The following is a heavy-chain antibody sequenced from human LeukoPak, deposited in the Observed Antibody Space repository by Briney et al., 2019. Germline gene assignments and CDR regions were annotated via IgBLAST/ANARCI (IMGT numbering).Heavy chain of an antibody. CDR2: IYYSGST. Sequence: SETLSLTCTVSGGSISSGDYYWSWIRQPPGKGLGWIGYIYYSGSTYYNPSLKSRVTISVDTSKNQFSLKLSSVTAADTAAYYCARYYDSSQGIVYWGQGTLVTVSS. V-gene: IGHV4-30-4*01. CDR3: ARYYDSSQGIVY. D-gene: IGHD3-22*01. J-gene: IGHJ4*02. CDR1: GGSISSGDYY.